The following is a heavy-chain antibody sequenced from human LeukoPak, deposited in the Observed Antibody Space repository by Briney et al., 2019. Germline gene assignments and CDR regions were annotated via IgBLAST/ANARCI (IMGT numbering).Heavy chain of an antibody. CDR2: IYHNGST. J-gene: IGHJ5*02. V-gene: IGHV4-38-2*02. CDR3: ARDNKVPQYSSGWYHWFDP. Sequence: SETLSLTCTVSGYSISSGYYWGWIRQPPGKGLEWIGNIYHNGSTDYNPSLKSRVTISVDTSKNQFSLKLSSVTAADTAVYYCARDNKVPQYSSGWYHWFDPWGQGTLVTVSS. D-gene: IGHD6-19*01. CDR1: GYSISSGYY.